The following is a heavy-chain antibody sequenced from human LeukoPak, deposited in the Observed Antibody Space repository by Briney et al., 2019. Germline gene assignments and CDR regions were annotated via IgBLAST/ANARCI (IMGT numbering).Heavy chain of an antibody. CDR3: AKHYGSGTYYNYFTY. D-gene: IGHD3-10*01. CDR1: GFTFSSYA. CDR2: ISGSGGST. J-gene: IGHJ4*02. V-gene: IGHV3-23*01. Sequence: GGSLRLSCAASGFTFSSYAMSWVRQAPGKGLEWVSVISGSGGSTHYADSVKGRLTISRDNSKNTLYLQMSSLRAEDTATYYCAKHYGSGTYYNYFTYCGQGTLVSVSS.